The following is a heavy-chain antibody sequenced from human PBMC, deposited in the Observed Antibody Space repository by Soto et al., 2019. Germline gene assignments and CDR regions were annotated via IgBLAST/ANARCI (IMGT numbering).Heavy chain of an antibody. V-gene: IGHV1-18*01. D-gene: IGHD2-21*01. CDR3: ARDRDYYHTAADIDY. J-gene: IGHJ4*02. CDR2: ISGYNGYT. CDR1: GYNFNTYG. Sequence: QVQLMQSGAEVRRPGTSMRISCTTSGYNFNTYGIIWVRQAPGQGLEWMGWISGYNGYTKYAQNFEDRVTFSTDPSTSTPFLELRYLRSGDTALYFCARDRDYYHTAADIDYWGQGTLVTVSS.